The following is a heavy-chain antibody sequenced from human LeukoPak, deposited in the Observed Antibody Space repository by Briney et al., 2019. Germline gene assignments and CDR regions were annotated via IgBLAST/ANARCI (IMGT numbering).Heavy chain of an antibody. V-gene: IGHV3-74*01. CDR2: IISDGSST. Sequence: GGSLRLSCAASGFTFSSYWMHWVRQAPGKGLVWVSCIISDGSSTSYADSVKGRFTISRDNAKNKLYLKMNSLRAEDTAVYYCARDRDSGSYPHGGGFDPWGQGTLVTVSS. CDR1: GFTFSSYW. D-gene: IGHD1-26*01. CDR3: ARDRDSGSYPHGGGFDP. J-gene: IGHJ5*02.